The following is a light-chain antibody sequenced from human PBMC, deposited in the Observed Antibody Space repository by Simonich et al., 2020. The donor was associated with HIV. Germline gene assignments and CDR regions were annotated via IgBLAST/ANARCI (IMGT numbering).Light chain of an antibody. CDR1: QDVLYSSKNKNS. Sequence: DIVITRSPDSMAVSLGERAPINSTSTQDVLYSSKNKNSLSWYHQKPGQPPKLRIYWASTRESGVPDRFSGSGSGTDFTLTISSLQAEDVAVYYCQQFYSTPWAFGQGTKVEIK. CDR2: WAS. J-gene: IGKJ1*01. CDR3: QQFYSTPWA. V-gene: IGKV4-1*01.